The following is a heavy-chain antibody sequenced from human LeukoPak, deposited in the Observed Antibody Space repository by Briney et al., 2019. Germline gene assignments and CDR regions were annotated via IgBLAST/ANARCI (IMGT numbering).Heavy chain of an antibody. Sequence: GGSLRLSCAASGFTFSTYAMSWVRQPPEKGLEWVSAISCSGGSTYYPDSEKGRFTISRDNSKNTLYLQMNRLRAEDTAVYYCAKDRGFGEYFHFFYWGQGTLVTVSS. CDR1: GFTFSTYA. D-gene: IGHD3-10*01. CDR3: AKDRGFGEYFHFFY. CDR2: ISCSGGST. J-gene: IGHJ4*02. V-gene: IGHV3-23*01.